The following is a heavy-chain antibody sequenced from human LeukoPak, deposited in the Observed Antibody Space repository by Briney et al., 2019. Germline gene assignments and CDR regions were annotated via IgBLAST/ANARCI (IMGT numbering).Heavy chain of an antibody. D-gene: IGHD3-10*01. CDR2: IYSSGST. J-gene: IGHJ3*01. CDR3: ARDPGSFGSGTRDAFDF. CDR1: GDSMRNFY. Sequence: SETLSLICSVSGDSMRNFYWSWIRQPAGKGLEWIGRIYSSGSTNYNPSLQSRVTMSLDMSKNYFSLKLTSLTVADTAVYYCARDPGSFGSGTRDAFDFWGRGTMVTVSS. V-gene: IGHV4-4*07.